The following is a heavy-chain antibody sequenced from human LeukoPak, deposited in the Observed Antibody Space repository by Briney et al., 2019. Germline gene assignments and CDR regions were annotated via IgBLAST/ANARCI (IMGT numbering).Heavy chain of an antibody. D-gene: IGHD2-15*01. Sequence: GVSLQISCKGSGYGFTSYWIGWVRQMPGKGLKWMGIIYPGDSDARYSPSFQGQVTISADKSISTASLQWSSLKASDTAMYYCARASAVVAASFSGYYYYMDVWGKGTTVTVSS. J-gene: IGHJ6*03. CDR2: IYPGDSDA. CDR3: ARASAVVAASFSGYYYYMDV. CDR1: GYGFTSYW. V-gene: IGHV5-51*01.